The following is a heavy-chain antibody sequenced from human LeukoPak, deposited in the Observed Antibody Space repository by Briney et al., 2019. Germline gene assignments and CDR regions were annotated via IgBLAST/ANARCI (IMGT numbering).Heavy chain of an antibody. CDR3: AKDPIDSSGYYRPFDY. V-gene: IGHV3-23*01. J-gene: IGHJ4*02. CDR1: GFTVSSNY. Sequence: GGSLRLSCAASGFTVSSNYMSWVRQAPGKGLEWVSAISGSGGSTYYADSVKGRFTISRDNSKNTLYLQMNSLKAEDTAVYYCAKDPIDSSGYYRPFDYWGQGTLVTVSS. CDR2: ISGSGGST. D-gene: IGHD3-22*01.